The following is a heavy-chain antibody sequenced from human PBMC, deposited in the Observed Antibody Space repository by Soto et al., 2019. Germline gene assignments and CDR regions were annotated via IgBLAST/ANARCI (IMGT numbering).Heavy chain of an antibody. CDR2: IHHRGRY. CDR1: GDSISSDKW. J-gene: IGHJ4*02. D-gene: IGHD3-9*01. CDR3: ARGGDWRFDY. V-gene: IGHV4-4*02. Sequence: SETLSLTCAVFGDSISSDKWWTWVRQSPGKGLEWIEEIHHRGRYNYSPSLKSRVTLSVDKSKNSFSLSLQFVTAADTAVYYCARGGDWRFDYWGRGTLVTVSS.